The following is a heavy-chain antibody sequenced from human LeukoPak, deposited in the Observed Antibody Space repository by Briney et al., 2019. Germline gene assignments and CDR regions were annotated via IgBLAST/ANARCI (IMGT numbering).Heavy chain of an antibody. CDR3: ARERGGTHAFDI. V-gene: IGHV4-59*01. CDR2: IYYSGST. D-gene: IGHD2-15*01. Sequence: PSETLSLTCPVSGGSISSYYWSWIRQPPGKGREGIGYIYYSGSTNYNPSLKSRVTISVDTSKNQFSLKLSSVTAADTAVYYCARERGGTHAFDIWGQGTMVTVSS. CDR1: GGSISSYY. J-gene: IGHJ3*02.